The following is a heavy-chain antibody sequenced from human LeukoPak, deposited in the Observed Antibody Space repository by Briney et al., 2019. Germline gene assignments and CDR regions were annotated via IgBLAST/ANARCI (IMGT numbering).Heavy chain of an antibody. V-gene: IGHV3-9*01. CDR3: AREGGYYCSGGSCLAPYYFDY. D-gene: IGHD2-15*01. J-gene: IGHJ4*02. CDR2: ISWNSGSI. Sequence: GGSLRCSGAASGFTFDDYAMHWLRQAPGNGLKWGSGISWNSGSIGYADSVKGRFTISRDNAKNSLYLQMNSLRAEDTAVYYCAREGGYYCSGGSCLAPYYFDYWGQGTLVTVSS. CDR1: GFTFDDYA.